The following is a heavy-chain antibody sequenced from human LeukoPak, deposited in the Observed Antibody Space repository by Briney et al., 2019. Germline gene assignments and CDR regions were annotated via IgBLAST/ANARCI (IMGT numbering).Heavy chain of an antibody. J-gene: IGHJ4*02. CDR2: ISWNSGSI. Sequence: GRSLRLSCAASGFTFDDYAMHWVRQAPGKGLEWVSGISWNSGSIGYADSVKGRFTISRDNAKNSPYLQMSSLRAEDTALYYCAKDMRQLVRGYFDYWGQGTLVTVSS. CDR3: AKDMRQLVRGYFDY. CDR1: GFTFDDYA. V-gene: IGHV3-9*01. D-gene: IGHD6-6*01.